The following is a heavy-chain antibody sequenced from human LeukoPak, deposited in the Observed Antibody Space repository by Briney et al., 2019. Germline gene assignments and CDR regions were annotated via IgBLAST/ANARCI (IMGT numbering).Heavy chain of an antibody. J-gene: IGHJ5*02. D-gene: IGHD2-2*02. CDR2: IIPLFGTS. CDR1: GGTFSSYA. V-gene: IGHV1-69*05. CDR3: AKAGVGVVPAAIVDNWFDP. Sequence: SVKVSCEASGGTFSSYAINWVRQVPGQGLEWMGGIIPLFGTSNYAQKFQGRVTITTDESTSTAYMELSSLRSEDTAVYYCAKAGVGVVPAAIVDNWFDPWGQGTLVTVSS.